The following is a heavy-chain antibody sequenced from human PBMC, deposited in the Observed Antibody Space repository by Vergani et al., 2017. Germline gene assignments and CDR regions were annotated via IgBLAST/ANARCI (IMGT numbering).Heavy chain of an antibody. V-gene: IGHV1-24*01. CDR1: GYTLSELS. J-gene: IGHJ4*02. CDR3: ASRQPLLGGSDLGY. D-gene: IGHD1-26*01. CDR2: FDPEDGET. Sequence: QVQLVQSGAEVKKPGASVNVSCKVSGYTLSELSMHWVRQAPGKGLEWMGGFDPEDGETIYAQKFQDRVTMTEDTSTDTAYMELSSLRSEDTAVYYCASRQPLLGGSDLGYWGQGTLVTVSS.